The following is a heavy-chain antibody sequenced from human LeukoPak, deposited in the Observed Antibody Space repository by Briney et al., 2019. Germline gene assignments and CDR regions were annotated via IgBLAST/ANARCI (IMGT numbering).Heavy chain of an antibody. CDR2: ISSSSSTI. CDR3: ASYYGSGSYYNVVDY. CDR1: GSTFSSYS. V-gene: IGHV3-48*01. Sequence: GGSLRLSCAASGSTFSSYSMNWVRQAPGKGLEWVSYISSSSSTIYYADSVKGRFTISRDNAKNSLYLQMNSLRAEDTAVYYCASYYGSGSYYNVVDYWGQGTLVTVSS. D-gene: IGHD3-10*01. J-gene: IGHJ4*02.